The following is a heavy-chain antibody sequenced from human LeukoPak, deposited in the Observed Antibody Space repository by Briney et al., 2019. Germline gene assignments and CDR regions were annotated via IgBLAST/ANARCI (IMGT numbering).Heavy chain of an antibody. D-gene: IGHD3-9*01. Sequence: KASETLSLTCTVSGGSISSYYWSWIRQPPGKGLEWIGEINHSGSTNYNPSLKSRVTISVDTSKNQFSLKLSSVTAADTAVYYCARRGGLRYFDWLLPFDYWGQGTLVTVSS. CDR1: GGSISSYY. J-gene: IGHJ4*02. CDR2: INHSGST. CDR3: ARRGGLRYFDWLLPFDY. V-gene: IGHV4-34*01.